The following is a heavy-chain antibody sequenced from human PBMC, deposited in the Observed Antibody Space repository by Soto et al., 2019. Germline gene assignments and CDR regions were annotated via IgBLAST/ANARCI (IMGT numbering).Heavy chain of an antibody. CDR3: AKARIAAALYGLDV. J-gene: IGHJ6*02. Sequence: GGSLRPSCAASEYTFSDYGMHWVRQGPGKGPEWVGLISYDGSNKFYEGSVKGRFTISRDTSRNILFLQMNGLRAEDTAVYYCAKARIAAALYGLDVWGQGTTVTVSS. V-gene: IGHV3-30*18. CDR1: EYTFSDYG. D-gene: IGHD6-13*01. CDR2: ISYDGSNK.